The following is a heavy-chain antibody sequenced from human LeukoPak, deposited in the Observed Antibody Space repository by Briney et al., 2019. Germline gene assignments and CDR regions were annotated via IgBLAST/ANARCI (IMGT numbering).Heavy chain of an antibody. CDR2: ISGSGGST. V-gene: IGHV3-23*01. CDR3: AKVSSSGWYTFPSDYFDY. D-gene: IGHD6-19*01. Sequence: GGSLRLSCAASGLTFSSYAMSGVRQAPGKGVEWVAAISGSGGSTYYADSVKGRFTISRDNSKNTLYLQMHSLRAEDTAVYYCAKVSSSGWYTFPSDYFDYWGQGTLVTVSS. CDR1: GLTFSSYA. J-gene: IGHJ4*02.